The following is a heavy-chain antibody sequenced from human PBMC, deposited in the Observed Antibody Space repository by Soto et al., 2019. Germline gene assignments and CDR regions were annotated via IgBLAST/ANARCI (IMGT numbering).Heavy chain of an antibody. V-gene: IGHV3-43*01. D-gene: IGHD3-9*01. J-gene: IGHJ4*02. Sequence: GGPLRLSCAASGFSFEDYTMHWVRHTPGKGPEWISIISWDGGRTKYSDSVKGSFIISRDNSKNSLYLQMNSLTTEDTAFYFCARDSYDFLTGQNRYFDHWGQGTLVTVSS. CDR3: ARDSYDFLTGQNRYFDH. CDR2: ISWDGGRT. CDR1: GFSFEDYT.